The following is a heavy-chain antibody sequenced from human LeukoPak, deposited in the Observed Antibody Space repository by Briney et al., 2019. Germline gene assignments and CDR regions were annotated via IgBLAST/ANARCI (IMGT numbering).Heavy chain of an antibody. Sequence: ASVKVSCKASGYTFTSYDINWVRQATGQGLEWMGWMNPNSGNTGYAQKFQGRVTMTRNTSISTAYMELSSLGSEDTAVYYCARDPGSSWYHAFDIWGQGTMVTVSS. V-gene: IGHV1-8*01. CDR1: GYTFTSYD. CDR3: ARDPGSSWYHAFDI. D-gene: IGHD6-13*01. CDR2: MNPNSGNT. J-gene: IGHJ3*02.